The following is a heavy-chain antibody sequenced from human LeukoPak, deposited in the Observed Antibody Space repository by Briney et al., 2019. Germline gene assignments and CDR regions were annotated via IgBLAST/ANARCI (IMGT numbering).Heavy chain of an antibody. CDR1: GYTFTSYD. CDR2: MNPSSGNT. J-gene: IGHJ6*02. D-gene: IGHD3-22*01. V-gene: IGHV1-8*01. Sequence: ASVKVSCKASGYTFTSYDINWVRQATGQGLEWLGWMNPSSGNTGYAQEFQGRVTMTRDTSISTAYMELSSLRSEDTAVYYCARVAYYYDSAGLYLNYFYGMDVWGQGTTVTVSS. CDR3: ARVAYYYDSAGLYLNYFYGMDV.